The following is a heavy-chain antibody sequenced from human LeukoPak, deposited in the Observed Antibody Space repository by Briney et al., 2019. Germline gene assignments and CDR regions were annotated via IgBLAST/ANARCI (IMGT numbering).Heavy chain of an antibody. V-gene: IGHV3-53*01. CDR1: GFTVSSNY. Sequence: GGSLRLSCAASGFTVSSNYMSWVRQAPGKGLEWVSVIYAGGSTYYADSVKGRFSISRDNSKNTLYLQMNSLRAEDMAVYYCARSKSRGDYYFDNWGQETLVTVSS. CDR3: ARSKSRGDYYFDN. CDR2: IYAGGST. J-gene: IGHJ4*02. D-gene: IGHD2-21*02.